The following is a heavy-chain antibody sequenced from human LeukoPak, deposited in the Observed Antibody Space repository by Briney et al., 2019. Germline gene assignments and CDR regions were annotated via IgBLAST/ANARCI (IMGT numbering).Heavy chain of an antibody. J-gene: IGHJ2*01. CDR3: ARDRGYNWNGSPNGYFDL. V-gene: IGHV1-46*01. Sequence: GASVKVSCKASGYTFTSYYMHWVRQAPGQGLEWMGIIDPTGGSTSYAQKFQGRVTMTRDTSTSTVYMELSSLRSEDTAVYYCARDRGYNWNGSPNGYFDLWGRGTLVTVSS. D-gene: IGHD1-1*01. CDR2: IDPTGGST. CDR1: GYTFTSYY.